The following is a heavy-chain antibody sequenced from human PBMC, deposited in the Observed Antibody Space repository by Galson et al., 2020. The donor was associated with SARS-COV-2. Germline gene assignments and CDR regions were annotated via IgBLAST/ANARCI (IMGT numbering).Heavy chain of an antibody. CDR2: ISSSSSYI. CDR3: ASGGGQLWPFDY. Sequence: GGSLRLSCAASGFTFSSYSMNWVRQAPGKGLEWVSSISSSSSYIYYADSVKGRFTISRDNAKNSLYLQMNSLRAEDTAVYYCASGGGQLWPFDYWGQGTLVTVSS. J-gene: IGHJ4*02. V-gene: IGHV3-21*01. D-gene: IGHD5-18*01. CDR1: GFTFSSYS.